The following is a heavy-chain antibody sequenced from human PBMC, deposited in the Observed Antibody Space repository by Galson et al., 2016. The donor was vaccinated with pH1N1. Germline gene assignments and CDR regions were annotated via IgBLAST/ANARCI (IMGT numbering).Heavy chain of an antibody. V-gene: IGHV3-74*01. CDR1: GFTFSSYW. CDR2: INSDGSST. J-gene: IGHJ6*02. D-gene: IGHD6-13*01. CDR3: ASARYDIADPSEGFYYYYGMDV. Sequence: SLRLSCAASGFTFSSYWMHWVRQGPGKGLVWVSGINSDGSSTIYADSVKGRFTISRDNAKNTLYLQMNSLRAEDTAVYYCASARYDIADPSEGFYYYYGMDVWGQGTTVTVSS.